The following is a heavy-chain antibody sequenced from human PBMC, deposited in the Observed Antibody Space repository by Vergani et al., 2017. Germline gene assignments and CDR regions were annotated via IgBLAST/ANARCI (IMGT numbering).Heavy chain of an antibody. Sequence: QVQLQESGPGLVKPSETLSLTCNVSGGPISSYYWSWIRQPPGKGLEWIGYIYYSGRTNYNPALKSRVTITVDTSKNQVSLKLSAVTAADTAVYYCARDRGSGWFDYWGQGTLVTVSS. CDR3: ARDRGSGWFDY. D-gene: IGHD6-19*01. V-gene: IGHV4-59*01. CDR2: IYYSGRT. J-gene: IGHJ4*02. CDR1: GGPISSYY.